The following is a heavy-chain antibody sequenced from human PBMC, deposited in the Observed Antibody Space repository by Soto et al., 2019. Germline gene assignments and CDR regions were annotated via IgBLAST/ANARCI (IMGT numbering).Heavy chain of an antibody. V-gene: IGHV3-23*01. CDR1: GFTFSSYA. J-gene: IGHJ4*02. CDR2: ISATGGSP. CDR3: APPQAPAPIVVVTAPDY. D-gene: IGHD2-21*02. Sequence: GGSLRLSCAASGFTFSSYAMCWVRQAPGKGLEWVSAISATGGSPYYADSVKGRFTISRDNSKNTLYLQMNSLRAEDTAVYYCAPPQAPAPIVVVTAPDYWGQGTLVTVSS.